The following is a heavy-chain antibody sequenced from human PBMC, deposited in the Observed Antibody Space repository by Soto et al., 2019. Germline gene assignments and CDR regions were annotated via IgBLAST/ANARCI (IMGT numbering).Heavy chain of an antibody. Sequence: QLQLQESGPGLVKPSETLSLTCTVSGGSISSSSYYWGWIRQPPGKGLEWIGSIYYSGSTYYNPSLKSRVTISVDTSKNQFSLKLSSVTAADTAVYYCARLGSDSSGYYYGDAFDIWGQGTMVTVSS. CDR2: IYYSGST. V-gene: IGHV4-39*01. J-gene: IGHJ3*02. D-gene: IGHD3-22*01. CDR3: ARLGSDSSGYYYGDAFDI. CDR1: GGSISSSSYY.